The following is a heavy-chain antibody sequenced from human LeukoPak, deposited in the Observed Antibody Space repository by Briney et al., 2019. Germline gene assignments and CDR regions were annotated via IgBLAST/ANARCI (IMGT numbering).Heavy chain of an antibody. V-gene: IGHV3-23*01. J-gene: IGHJ5*02. CDR1: GITLSNYG. D-gene: IGHD1-14*01. CDR2: LSGSGGGT. CDR3: ARETAGWFDP. Sequence: GGSLRLSCAVSGITLSNYGMSWVRQAPGKGLEWVAGLSGSGGGTNYADSVQGRFTISRDNPKNTLYLHMNSLRAEDTAVYYCARETAGWFDPWGQGTLVTVSS.